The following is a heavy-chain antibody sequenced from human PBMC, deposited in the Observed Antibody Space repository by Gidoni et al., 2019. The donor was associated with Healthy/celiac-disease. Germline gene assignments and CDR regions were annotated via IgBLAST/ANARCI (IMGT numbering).Heavy chain of an antibody. V-gene: IGHV3-23*01. CDR1: GFTFRTYA. CDR3: AKVPGYDILTGYYAGAALDY. Sequence: EVQLLESGGGLVQPGGSLRLPCAASGFTFRTYALHGVRQAPGKGLEWVSAIIGSGCSTYYTDSVMGRFTISRDNSKNTLYLQMNSLRAENTAVYYCAKVPGYDILTGYYAGAALDYWGQGTLVTVSS. J-gene: IGHJ4*02. D-gene: IGHD3-9*01. CDR2: IIGSGCST.